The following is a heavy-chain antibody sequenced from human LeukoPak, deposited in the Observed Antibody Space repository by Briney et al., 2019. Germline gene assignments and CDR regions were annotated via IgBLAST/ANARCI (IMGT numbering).Heavy chain of an antibody. CDR2: INSDGSST. CDR3: AREKVATINDYYYYYMDV. CDR1: GFTFSSYW. V-gene: IGHV3-74*01. D-gene: IGHD5-12*01. J-gene: IGHJ6*03. Sequence: GGSLRLSCAASGFTFSSYWMHWVRQAPGKGLVWVSRINSDGSSTSYADSVKGRFTISRDNAKNTLYLQMNSLRAEDTAVYYCAREKVATINDYYYYYMDVWGKGTTVTVSS.